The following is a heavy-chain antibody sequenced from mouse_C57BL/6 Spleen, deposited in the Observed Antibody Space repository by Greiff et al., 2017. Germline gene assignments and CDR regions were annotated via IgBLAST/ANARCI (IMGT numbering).Heavy chain of an antibody. CDR2: IYPSDSET. CDR3: ARRDYSNLRDY. Sequence: VQLQQPGAELVRPGSSVKLSCKASGYTFTSYWMDWVKQRPGQGLEWIGNIYPSDSETHYNQKFKDKATLTVDKSSSTAYMQLSSLTSEDSAVYYCARRDYSNLRDYWGQGTTLTVSS. J-gene: IGHJ2*01. V-gene: IGHV1-61*01. CDR1: GYTFTSYW. D-gene: IGHD2-5*01.